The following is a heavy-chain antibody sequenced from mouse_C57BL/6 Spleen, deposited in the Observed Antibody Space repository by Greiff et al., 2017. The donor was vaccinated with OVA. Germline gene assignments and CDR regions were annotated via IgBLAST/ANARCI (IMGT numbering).Heavy chain of an antibody. V-gene: IGHV2-2*01. CDR2: IWSGGST. D-gene: IGHD2-1*01. CDR1: GFSLTSYG. Sequence: QVQLQQSGPGLVQPSQSLSITCTVSGFSLTSYGVHWVRQSPGKGLEWLGVIWSGGSTDYNAAFISRLSISKDNSKSQVFFKMNSLQADDTAIYYCARNRLSGNYVYWYFDVWGTGTTVTVSS. CDR3: ARNRLSGNYVYWYFDV. J-gene: IGHJ1*03.